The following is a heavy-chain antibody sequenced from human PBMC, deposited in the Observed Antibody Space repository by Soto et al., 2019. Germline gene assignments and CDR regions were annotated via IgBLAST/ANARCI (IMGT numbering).Heavy chain of an antibody. Sequence: QVQLQESGPGLVKPSQTLSLTCTVSGGSISSGGYYWSWIRQHPGKGLEWIGYIYYSGSTYYNPSLKSRVTISVDTSKNQFSLKLSSVTAADTAVYYCARASLVVTAAGDRPFDYWGQGTLVTVSS. CDR3: ARASLVVTAAGDRPFDY. V-gene: IGHV4-31*03. CDR2: IYYSGST. J-gene: IGHJ4*02. D-gene: IGHD6-13*01. CDR1: GGSISSGGYY.